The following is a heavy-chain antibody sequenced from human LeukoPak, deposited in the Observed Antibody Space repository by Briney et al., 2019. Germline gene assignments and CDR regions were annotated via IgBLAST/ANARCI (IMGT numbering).Heavy chain of an antibody. CDR1: GGSTSSYY. CDR3: ARGGGGPAPYY. V-gene: IGHV4-59*01. D-gene: IGHD2-2*01. Sequence: SETLSLTCTVSGGSTSSYYWSWIRQPPGKGLEWIGYIYYSGSTNYNPSLKSRVTISVDTSKNQFSLKLSSVTAADTAVYYCARGGGGPAPYYWGQGTLVTVSS. CDR2: IYYSGST. J-gene: IGHJ4*02.